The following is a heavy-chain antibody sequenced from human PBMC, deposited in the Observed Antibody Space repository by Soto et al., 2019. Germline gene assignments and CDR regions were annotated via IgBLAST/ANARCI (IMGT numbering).Heavy chain of an antibody. V-gene: IGHV3-53*01. D-gene: IGHD6-13*01. CDR3: AREFVGSSWSEEPYYFDY. Sequence: GGSLRLSCAASGFTVSSNYMSWVRQAPGKGLEWVSVIYSGGSTYYADSVKGRFTISRDNSKNTLYLQMNSLRAEDTAVYYCAREFVGSSWSEEPYYFDYWGQGTLVTVSS. J-gene: IGHJ4*02. CDR2: IYSGGST. CDR1: GFTVSSNY.